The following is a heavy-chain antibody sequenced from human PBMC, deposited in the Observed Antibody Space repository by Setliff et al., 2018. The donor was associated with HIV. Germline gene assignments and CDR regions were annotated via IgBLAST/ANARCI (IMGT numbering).Heavy chain of an antibody. D-gene: IGHD3-3*02. CDR2: LFYSGTT. CDR3: ARITIFVLGDPYFYGMDV. V-gene: IGHV4-31*03. CDR1: XXSVSSGGFY. Sequence: PSETLXLTCSVSXXSVSSGGFYWSWIRQRPXXXLEWIGHLFYSGTTYYSPSLKSRVTISRDTSENQFSLQLSSVTAADTAVYYCARITIFVLGDPYFYGMDVWGQGTTVTVSS. J-gene: IGHJ6*02.